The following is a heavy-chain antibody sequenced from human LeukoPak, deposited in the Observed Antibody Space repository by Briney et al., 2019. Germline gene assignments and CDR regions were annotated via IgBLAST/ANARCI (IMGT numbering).Heavy chain of an antibody. Sequence: ASVKVSCKASGYTFTGYYMHWVRQAPGQGLEWMGWINPNSGGTNYAQKFQGRVTMTRDTSISTAYVELSRLRSDDTAVYYCARSLVGATPFDYWGQGTLVTVSS. CDR1: GYTFTGYY. J-gene: IGHJ4*02. V-gene: IGHV1-2*02. CDR3: ARSLVGATPFDY. D-gene: IGHD1-26*01. CDR2: INPNSGGT.